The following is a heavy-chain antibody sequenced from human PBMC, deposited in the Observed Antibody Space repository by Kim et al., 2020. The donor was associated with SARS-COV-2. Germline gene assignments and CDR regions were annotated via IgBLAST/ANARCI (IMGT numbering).Heavy chain of an antibody. CDR3: ARGGGYNSPFDY. CDR2: T. Sequence: TYYNPSLKSRLTMSVDTSKNQFSLRLTSVTAADTAVYYCARGGGYNSPFDYWGQGTLVTVSS. D-gene: IGHD5-12*01. V-gene: IGHV4-28*03. J-gene: IGHJ4*02.